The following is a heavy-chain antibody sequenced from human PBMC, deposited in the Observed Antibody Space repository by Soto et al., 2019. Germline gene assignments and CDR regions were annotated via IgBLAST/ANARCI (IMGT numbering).Heavy chain of an antibody. V-gene: IGHV4-34*01. D-gene: IGHD3-10*01. J-gene: IGHJ6*02. CDR1: GGSFSGYY. CDR3: ARTRYGSGSYYPDSYYYYGMDV. CDR2: INHSGST. Sequence: SETLSLTCAVYGGSFSGYYWSWIRQPPGKGLEWIGEINHSGSTNYNPSLKSRVTISVDTSKNQFSLKLSSVTAADTAVYYCARTRYGSGSYYPDSYYYYGMDVCGQGTTVTVSS.